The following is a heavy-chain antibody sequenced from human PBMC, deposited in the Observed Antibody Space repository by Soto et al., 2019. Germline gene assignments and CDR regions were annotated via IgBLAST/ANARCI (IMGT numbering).Heavy chain of an antibody. V-gene: IGHV3-23*01. CDR1: GFAFSSYA. J-gene: IGHJ5*02. D-gene: IGHD6-6*01. Sequence: EVQLLESGGGLVQPGGSLRLSCAASGFAFSSYAMSWVRQAPGKGLESVSAISGSGGSTYYADSVKGRFTISRDNSKNTLYLQMNSLRAEDTAVYYCAKGVSSSSRKPFDPWGQGTLVTVSS. CDR3: AKGVSSSSRKPFDP. CDR2: ISGSGGST.